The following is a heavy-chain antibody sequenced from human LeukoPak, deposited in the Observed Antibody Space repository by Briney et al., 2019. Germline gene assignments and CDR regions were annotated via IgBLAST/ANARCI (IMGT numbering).Heavy chain of an antibody. D-gene: IGHD3-22*01. CDR2: IYYSGST. J-gene: IGHJ3*02. Sequence: SETLSLTCTVSGGSISSGGYYWSWIRQHPGKGLEWIGYIYYSGSTYYNPSLKSRVTISVDTSKNQFSLKLSSVTAADTAVYYCARVLGYYDSRAFDIWGQGTMVTVSS. CDR1: GGSISSGGYY. V-gene: IGHV4-31*03. CDR3: ARVLGYYDSRAFDI.